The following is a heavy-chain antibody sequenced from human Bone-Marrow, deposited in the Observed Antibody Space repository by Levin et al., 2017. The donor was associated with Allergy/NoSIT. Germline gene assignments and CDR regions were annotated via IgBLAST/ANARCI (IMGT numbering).Heavy chain of an antibody. V-gene: IGHV1-18*01. J-gene: IGHJ4*02. CDR3: ARADHLPSGSYPADFDY. D-gene: IGHD1-26*01. CDR1: GYTFTSYG. Sequence: GESLKISCKASGYTFTSYGISWVRQAPGQGLEWMGWISAYNGNTNYAQKLQGRVTMTTDTSTSTAYMELRSLRSDDTAVYYCARADHLPSGSYPADFDYWGQGTLVTVSS. CDR2: ISAYNGNT.